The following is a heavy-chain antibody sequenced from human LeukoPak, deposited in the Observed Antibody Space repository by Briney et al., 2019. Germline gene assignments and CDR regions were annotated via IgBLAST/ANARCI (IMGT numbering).Heavy chain of an antibody. Sequence: SETLSLTCAVYGGSFSGYYWSWIRQPPGKGLEWIGEINHSGSTNYNPSLKSRVTISVDTSKNQFSLKLSSVTAADTAVYYCARRSLSQRSSRWYSYWGQGTLVTVSS. V-gene: IGHV4-34*01. CDR3: ARRSLSQRSSRWYSY. CDR2: INHSGST. J-gene: IGHJ4*02. CDR1: GGSFSGYY. D-gene: IGHD6-19*01.